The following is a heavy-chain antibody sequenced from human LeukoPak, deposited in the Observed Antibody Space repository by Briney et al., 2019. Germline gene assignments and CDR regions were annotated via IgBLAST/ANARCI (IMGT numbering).Heavy chain of an antibody. CDR1: GFIFSDYY. V-gene: IGHV3-11*01. D-gene: IGHD3-16*02. J-gene: IGHJ5*02. CDR2: ISNSGSTI. Sequence: GGSLRLSCAASGFIFSDYYMTWIRQAPGKGLEWVSYISNSGSTIYYADSVEGRFTISRDNAKNSLYLQMNSLRAEDTAVYYCVRNYFTFGGVIVASWGQGTLVTVSS. CDR3: VRNYFTFGGVIVAS.